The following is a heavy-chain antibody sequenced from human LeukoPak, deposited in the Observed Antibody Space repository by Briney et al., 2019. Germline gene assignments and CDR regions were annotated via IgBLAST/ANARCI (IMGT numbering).Heavy chain of an antibody. Sequence: SVKVSCKASGGTFSSYAISWVRQAPGQGLEWMGGIIPIFGTANYAQKFQGRVTITADKSTSTAYMELSSLRSEDTAVYYCATDYSRLYNWFDPWGQGTLVTVSS. CDR2: IIPIFGTA. V-gene: IGHV1-69*06. CDR3: ATDYSRLYNWFDP. J-gene: IGHJ5*02. D-gene: IGHD4-11*01. CDR1: GGTFSSYA.